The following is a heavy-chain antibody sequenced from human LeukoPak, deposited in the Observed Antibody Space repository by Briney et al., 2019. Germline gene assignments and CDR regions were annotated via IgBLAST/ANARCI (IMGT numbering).Heavy chain of an antibody. Sequence: ASVKVSCKASGYTFTGYYIHWVRQAPGQRLGWMGWLTPTSGATNYAQNFQGRVTVTRDTSISTAYMEVSRLRSDDTAVYYCARVQVWGSHRSKEYYGMDVWGQGTTVTVSS. V-gene: IGHV1-2*02. J-gene: IGHJ6*02. CDR3: ARVQVWGSHRSKEYYGMDV. CDR2: LTPTSGAT. D-gene: IGHD3-16*02. CDR1: GYTFTGYY.